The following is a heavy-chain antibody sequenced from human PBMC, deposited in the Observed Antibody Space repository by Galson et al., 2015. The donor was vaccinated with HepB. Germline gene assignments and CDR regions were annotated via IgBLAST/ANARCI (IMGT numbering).Heavy chain of an antibody. Sequence: SLRLSCAASGFTFSSYAMSWVRQAPGKGLEWVSAISGSGGSTYYADSVKGRFTISRDNSKNTLYLQMNSLRAEDTAVYYCAKDGYDFWSGYPNWFDPWGQGTLVTVSS. V-gene: IGHV3-23*01. CDR1: GFTFSSYA. J-gene: IGHJ5*02. CDR2: ISGSGGST. D-gene: IGHD3-3*01. CDR3: AKDGYDFWSGYPNWFDP.